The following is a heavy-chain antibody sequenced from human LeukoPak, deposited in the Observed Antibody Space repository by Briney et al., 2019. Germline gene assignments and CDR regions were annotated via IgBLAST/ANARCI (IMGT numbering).Heavy chain of an antibody. D-gene: IGHD3-3*01. CDR3: AKDTIFGVVIILFDY. Sequence: GGSLRLSCAASGFTVSSNYMSWVRQAPGKGLEWVSAISGSGGSTYYADSVKGRFTISRDNSKNTLYLQMNSLRAEDTAVYYCAKDTIFGVVIILFDYWGQGTLVTVSS. J-gene: IGHJ4*02. CDR2: ISGSGGST. V-gene: IGHV3-23*01. CDR1: GFTVSSNY.